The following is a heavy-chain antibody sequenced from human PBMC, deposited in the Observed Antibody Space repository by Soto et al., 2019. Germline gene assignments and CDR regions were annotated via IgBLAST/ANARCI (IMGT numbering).Heavy chain of an antibody. V-gene: IGHV3-74*01. CDR2: ISSDGSRT. CDR1: GFTFGSNW. J-gene: IGHJ4*02. CDR3: VGPYSRSWWLLDY. Sequence: EVQLVESGGGLVQPWGSLRLSCAASGFTFGSNWMHWVRQAPGKGLVWVSRISSDGSRTSYADSVRGRFTISRDNAKNTRYLQMSSLRAEDTAVYYCVGPYSRSWWLLDYWGQGTLVTVSS. D-gene: IGHD6-13*01.